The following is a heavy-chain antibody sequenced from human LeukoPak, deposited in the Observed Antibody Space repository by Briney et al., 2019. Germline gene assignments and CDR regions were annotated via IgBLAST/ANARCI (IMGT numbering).Heavy chain of an antibody. CDR2: IWYDGSNK. J-gene: IGHJ6*02. Sequence: SCKASGGTFSSYAISWVRQAPGKGLEWVAVIWYDGSNKYYADSVKGRFTISRDNSKNTLYLQMNSLRAEDTAVYYCARGFTLNYYYSMDVWGQGTTVTVSS. V-gene: IGHV3-33*01. CDR3: ARGFTLNYYYSMDV. CDR1: GGTFSSYA.